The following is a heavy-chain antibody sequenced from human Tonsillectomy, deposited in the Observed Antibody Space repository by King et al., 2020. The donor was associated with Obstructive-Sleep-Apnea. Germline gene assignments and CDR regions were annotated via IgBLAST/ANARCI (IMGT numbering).Heavy chain of an antibody. V-gene: IGHV3-64*01. CDR2: ISSNGGST. D-gene: IGHD3-22*01. CDR3: AREYNYDSSGYWPYFDY. CDR1: GFTFSSYA. Sequence: VQLVESGGGLVQPGGSLRLSCSASGFTFSSYAMQLVRQAPGKGLEYVSAISSNGGSTFYAIFVKGRFSISRDNSKNTLDLQMGSLRAEDMAVYYCAREYNYDSSGYWPYFDYWGQGTLVTVSS. J-gene: IGHJ4*02.